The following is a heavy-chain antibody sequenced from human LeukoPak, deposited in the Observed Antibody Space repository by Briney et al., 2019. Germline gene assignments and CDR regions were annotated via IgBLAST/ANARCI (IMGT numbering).Heavy chain of an antibody. Sequence: PGGSLRLSCAAAGFPFSNYAMSWVRQAPGEGLEWVSSISGSGGSAYYADSVEGRFTISRDNSKNTLYLQMNSLRAEDTAVYYCARLYYGSGSYNYWGQGTLVTVSS. D-gene: IGHD3-10*01. CDR1: GFPFSNYA. V-gene: IGHV3-23*01. CDR2: ISGSGGSA. J-gene: IGHJ4*02. CDR3: ARLYYGSGSYNY.